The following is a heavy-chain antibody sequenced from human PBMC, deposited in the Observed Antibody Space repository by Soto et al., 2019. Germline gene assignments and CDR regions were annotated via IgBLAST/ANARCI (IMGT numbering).Heavy chain of an antibody. CDR3: AKAPYGVTFPFDY. V-gene: IGHV3-7*05. CDR2: IKQDGSEK. Sequence: GGSLRLSCAASGFTFSSYWMSWVRQAPGKGLEWVANIKQDGSEKYYVDSVKGRFTISRDNAKNTLYLQMNSLRAEDTAVYYCAKAPYGVTFPFDYWGQGTLVTVSS. CDR1: GFTFSSYW. D-gene: IGHD4-4*01. J-gene: IGHJ4*02.